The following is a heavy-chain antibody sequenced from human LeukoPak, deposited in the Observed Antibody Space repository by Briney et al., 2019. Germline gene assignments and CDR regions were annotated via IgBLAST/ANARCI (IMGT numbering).Heavy chain of an antibody. D-gene: IGHD3-10*01. Sequence: PSETLSLTCTVSGGSISSGDYYWSWIRQPPGKGLEWIGYIYYSGTTYYNPSLKSRVTISVDTSKNQFSLKLTSVTAADTAVYFCARGSYGSGSYYWGQGTLVTVSS. J-gene: IGHJ4*02. V-gene: IGHV4-30-4*01. CDR2: IYYSGTT. CDR1: GGSISSGDYY. CDR3: ARGSYGSGSYY.